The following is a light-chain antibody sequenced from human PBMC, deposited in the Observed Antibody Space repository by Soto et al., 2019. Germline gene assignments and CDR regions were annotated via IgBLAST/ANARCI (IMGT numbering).Light chain of an antibody. CDR2: DAS. Sequence: EVVLTYSPGTLSLSPGEMATLSCRASQSVAANYLAWYQQKPGQAPRLLIYDASNRATGIPARFSGSGSGTDFTLTISSLEPEHFAVYYCQQRSNFGQGTRLEIK. CDR1: QSVAANY. J-gene: IGKJ5*01. CDR3: QQRSN. V-gene: IGKV3-11*01.